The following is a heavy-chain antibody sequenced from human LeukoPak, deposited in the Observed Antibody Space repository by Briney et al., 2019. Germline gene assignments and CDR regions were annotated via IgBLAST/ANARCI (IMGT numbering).Heavy chain of an antibody. Sequence: SETLSLTCAVYGGSFSGYYWSWIRQPPGKGLEWIVEINHSGSTNYNPSPKSRVTISVDTSKNQFSLKLSSVTAADTAVYYCARRKTYYYDSSGYYPFDYWGQGTLVTVSS. CDR1: GGSFSGYY. CDR3: ARRKTYYYDSSGYYPFDY. D-gene: IGHD3-22*01. V-gene: IGHV4-34*01. J-gene: IGHJ4*02. CDR2: INHSGST.